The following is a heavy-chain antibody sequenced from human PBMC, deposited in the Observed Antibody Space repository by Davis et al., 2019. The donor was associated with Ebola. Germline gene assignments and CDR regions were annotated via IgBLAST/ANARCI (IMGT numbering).Heavy chain of an antibody. CDR3: AIDSSGYDYGYYFDY. V-gene: IGHV4-4*02. CDR1: GGSISSSNW. J-gene: IGHJ4*02. CDR2: IYHSGST. Sequence: SETLSLTCAVSGGSISSSNWWSCVRQPPGKGLEWIGEIYHSGSTNYNPSLKSRVTISVDKSKNQFYLKLSSVTAADTAVYYCAIDSSGYDYGYYFDYWGQGTLVTVSS. D-gene: IGHD5-12*01.